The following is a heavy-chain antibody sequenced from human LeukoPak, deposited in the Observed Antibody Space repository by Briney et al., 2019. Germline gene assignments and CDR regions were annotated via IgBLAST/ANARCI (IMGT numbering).Heavy chain of an antibody. D-gene: IGHD1-26*01. CDR3: AAPGATLDYYYYMDV. J-gene: IGHJ6*03. Sequence: PGGSLRLSCTASGFTVSSNYMSWVRQAPGKGLEWVSVIYSGGSTYYADSVKGRFTISRDNSKNTLYLQMNSLRAEDTAVYYCAAPGATLDYYYYMDVWGKGTTVTVSS. V-gene: IGHV3-53*05. CDR1: GFTVSSNY. CDR2: IYSGGST.